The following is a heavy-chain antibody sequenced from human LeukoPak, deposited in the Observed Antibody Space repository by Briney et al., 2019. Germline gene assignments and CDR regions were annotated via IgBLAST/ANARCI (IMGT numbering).Heavy chain of an antibody. CDR3: ARERPSAYTSPWFYFDY. V-gene: IGHV3-33*01. J-gene: IGHJ4*02. CDR1: GFTFTNYG. D-gene: IGHD6-6*01. Sequence: SGGSLTLSCAASGFTFTNYGMHWLRQAPGKGLEWVAVTWYDGSNKYYADSEKGRFTIYRHNSKNTLYLKMNSQRAEDTALYYCARERPSAYTSPWFYFDYWGQGTLVTVSS. CDR2: TWYDGSNK.